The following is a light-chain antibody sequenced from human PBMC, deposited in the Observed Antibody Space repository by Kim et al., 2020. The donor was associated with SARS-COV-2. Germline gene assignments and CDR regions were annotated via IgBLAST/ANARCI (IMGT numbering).Light chain of an antibody. V-gene: IGLV2-14*03. CDR3: TSYTGADTVV. CDR1: SSLVGDYNY. J-gene: IGLJ2*01. CDR2: DVS. Sequence: GQSIIISCTGTSSLVGDYNYVSWYQQHPDKAPKLIIYDVSDRPSGVSTHFSGSKSGNTASLTISGLQAADEADYYCTSYTGADTVVFGGGTKLTVL.